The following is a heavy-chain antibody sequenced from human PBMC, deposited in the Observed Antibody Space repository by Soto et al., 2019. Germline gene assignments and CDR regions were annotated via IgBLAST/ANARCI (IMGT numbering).Heavy chain of an antibody. V-gene: IGHV1-46*01. D-gene: IGHD6-13*01. CDR2: INPLPTSGST. Sequence: ASVKVSCKASGYIFTNYYIHWVRQAPGQGLEWMAIINPLPTSGSTNYAQKFQGRVTVTRDTSTSTVYLELSSLRSDDTAVYCCARDVAASAYWSQGTLVTVSS. CDR3: ARDVAASAY. J-gene: IGHJ4*02. CDR1: GYIFTNYY.